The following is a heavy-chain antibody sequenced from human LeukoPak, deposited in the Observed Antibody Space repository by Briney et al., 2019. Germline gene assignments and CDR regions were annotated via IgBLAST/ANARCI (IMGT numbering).Heavy chain of an antibody. Sequence: ASVKVSCKASGYTFTIYAMHWVRQAPGQRLEWMGWTNAGNGNTKYSQKFQGRVTITRDTSASTAHMELSSLRSEDTAVYYCARAMYYYDSSGYYYWGQGTLVTVSS. D-gene: IGHD3-22*01. CDR2: TNAGNGNT. J-gene: IGHJ4*02. V-gene: IGHV1-3*01. CDR1: GYTFTIYA. CDR3: ARAMYYYDSSGYYY.